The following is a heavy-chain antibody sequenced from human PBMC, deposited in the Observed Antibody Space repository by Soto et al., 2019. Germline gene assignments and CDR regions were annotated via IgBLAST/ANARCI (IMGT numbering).Heavy chain of an antibody. CDR3: AGDIVLVPTALQYRWFDH. CDR2: INHSGST. J-gene: IGHJ5*02. CDR1: GGSFSGYY. D-gene: IGHD2-2*01. Sequence: QVQLQQWGAGLLKPSETLSLTCAVYGGSFSGYYWSWIRQPPGKGLEWIGEINHSGSTDYNPSLKRRVTISVDTSKKQISMKLRSVTAADTAVYYCAGDIVLVPTALQYRWFDHWGQGTLVTVSS. V-gene: IGHV4-34*01.